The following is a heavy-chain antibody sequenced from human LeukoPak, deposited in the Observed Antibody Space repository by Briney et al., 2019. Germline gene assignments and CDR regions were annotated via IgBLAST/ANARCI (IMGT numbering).Heavy chain of an antibody. CDR1: GYSFTSYW. V-gene: IGHV5-51*01. D-gene: IGHD1-26*01. CDR2: IYPGDSDT. CDR3: ARWMGATNPSFAFDI. J-gene: IGHJ3*02. Sequence: GESLKISCKGSGYSFTSYWISWVRQLPGKNLQGMEIIYPGDSDTRYSPSSQGQVTISADKSISTAYLQWSSLKASDTAMYYCARWMGATNPSFAFDIWGQGTMVTVSS.